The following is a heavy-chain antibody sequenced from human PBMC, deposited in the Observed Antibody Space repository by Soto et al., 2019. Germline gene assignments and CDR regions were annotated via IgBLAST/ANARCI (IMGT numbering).Heavy chain of an antibody. Sequence: SSVKVSCKASGFTFTSSAMQWVRQARGQRLEWIGWIVVGSGNTNYAQKIQERVTITRDMSTSTAYMELSSLRSEDTAVYYCAAGDYGGNVRAARLDYWGKGTLVTVYS. J-gene: IGHJ4*02. CDR1: GFTFTSSA. CDR3: AAGDYGGNVRAARLDY. V-gene: IGHV1-58*02. CDR2: IVVGSGNT. D-gene: IGHD4-17*01.